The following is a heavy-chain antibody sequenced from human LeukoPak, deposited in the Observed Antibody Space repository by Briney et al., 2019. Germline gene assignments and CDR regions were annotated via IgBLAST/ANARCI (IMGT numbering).Heavy chain of an antibody. J-gene: IGHJ4*02. D-gene: IGHD6-19*01. V-gene: IGHV1-2*02. CDR3: ARDCRIAVAGTDY. CDR1: GYTSTGYY. CDR2: INPNSGGT. Sequence: ASVKVSCKASGYTSTGYYMHWVRQAPGQGLEWMGWINPNSGGTNYAQKFQGRVTMTRDTSISTAYMELSRLRSDDTAVYYCARDCRIAVAGTDYWGQGTLVTVSS.